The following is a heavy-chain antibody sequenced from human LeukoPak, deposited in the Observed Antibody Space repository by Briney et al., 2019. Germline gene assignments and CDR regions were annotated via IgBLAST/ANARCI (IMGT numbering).Heavy chain of an antibody. CDR3: VSYSSSYDAFDI. Sequence: SVKVSCKGSGGTFSSYAISWVRQAPGQGLEWMGGIIPIFGTANYAQKFQGRVTITTDESTSTAYMELSSLRSEDTAVYYCVSYSSSYDAFDIWGQGTMVTVSS. CDR2: IIPIFGTA. J-gene: IGHJ3*02. D-gene: IGHD6-13*01. CDR1: GGTFSSYA. V-gene: IGHV1-69*05.